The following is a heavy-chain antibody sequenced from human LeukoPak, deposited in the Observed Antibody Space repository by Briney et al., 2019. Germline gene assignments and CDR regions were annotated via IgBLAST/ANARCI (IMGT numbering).Heavy chain of an antibody. CDR1: GFTFSNAW. V-gene: IGHV3-72*01. Sequence: GGSLRLSCAASGFTFSNAWMSWVRQAPGKGLEWVGRTRNKANSYTTEYAASVKGRFTISRDDSENSLYLQMNSLKTEDTAVYYCARVSTSWSIDYWGQGTLVTVSS. J-gene: IGHJ4*02. CDR2: TRNKANSYTT. D-gene: IGHD6-13*01. CDR3: ARVSTSWSIDY.